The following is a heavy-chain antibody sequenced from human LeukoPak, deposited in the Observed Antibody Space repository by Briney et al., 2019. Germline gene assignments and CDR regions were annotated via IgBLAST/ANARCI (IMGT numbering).Heavy chain of an antibody. D-gene: IGHD6-13*01. V-gene: IGHV3-30*04. CDR3: ARDPVPYSSSWFAADY. J-gene: IGHJ4*02. CDR2: ISYDGSNK. Sequence: GGSLRLSWAASGFTFSSYAMRGVRQAPGKGLEWVAVISYDGSNKYYADSVRGRFTISRDNSKNTLYLQMNSLRAEDTAVYYCARDPVPYSSSWFAADYWGQGTLVTVSS. CDR1: GFTFSSYA.